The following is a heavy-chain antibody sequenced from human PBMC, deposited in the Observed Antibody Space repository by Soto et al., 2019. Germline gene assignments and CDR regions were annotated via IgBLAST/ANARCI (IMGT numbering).Heavy chain of an antibody. D-gene: IGHD4-17*01. CDR2: GSYSGTT. CDR1: GVSVSSGSFY. Sequence: SETLSLTCTVSGVSVSSGSFYWAWIRQPPGKGLEWIGFGSYSGTTNYKPSPKSRVTISVDTSRSQISLKVSSLTAADTAVYYCARGATVTQFDYWGRGTLVTVSS. CDR3: ARGATVTQFDY. V-gene: IGHV4-61*01. J-gene: IGHJ4*02.